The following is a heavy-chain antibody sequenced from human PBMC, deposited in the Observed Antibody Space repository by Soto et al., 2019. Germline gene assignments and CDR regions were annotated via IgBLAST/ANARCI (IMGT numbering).Heavy chain of an antibody. Sequence: DVNLLESGGGLVQPGGSLRLSCAASRFTFSSYAMSWVRQAPGKGPEWVSAISGSGGSTYYADSVKGRFTISRDNSKNTLYLQMNSLRAEDTAIYYCAKGPTVFGVVIIFEYYYGMDIWGQGTTVTVSS. CDR1: RFTFSSYA. CDR3: AKGPTVFGVVIIFEYYYGMDI. V-gene: IGHV3-23*01. CDR2: ISGSGGST. J-gene: IGHJ6*02. D-gene: IGHD3-3*01.